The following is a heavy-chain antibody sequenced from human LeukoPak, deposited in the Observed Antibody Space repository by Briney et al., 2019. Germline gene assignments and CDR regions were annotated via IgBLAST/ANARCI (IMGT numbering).Heavy chain of an antibody. V-gene: IGHV1-69*05. CDR1: GGTFSSYA. J-gene: IGHJ6*03. CDR2: IIPIFGTA. D-gene: IGHD6-19*01. Sequence: SVKVSCKASGGTFSSYAISWVRPAPGQGLEWMGRIIPIFGTANYAQKFQGRVTITTDESTSTAYMELSSLRSEDTAVYYCASLPTGQWPVPTDYYYYYYMDVWGKGTTVPVSS. CDR3: ASLPTGQWPVPTDYYYYYYMDV.